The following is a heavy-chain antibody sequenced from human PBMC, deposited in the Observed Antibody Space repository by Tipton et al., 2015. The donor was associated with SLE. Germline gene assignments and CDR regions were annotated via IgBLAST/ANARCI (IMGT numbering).Heavy chain of an antibody. V-gene: IGHV3-7*01. Sequence: SLRLSCAASGFTFSSYWMSWVRQAPGKGLEWVANIKQDGSEKFYVDSVKGRFTISRDNAKNSLYLQMNSLRADGTAVYYCAGGDAWYSSGWYPGDFDYWGQGTLVTVSS. J-gene: IGHJ4*02. CDR2: IKQDGSEK. CDR1: GFTFSSYW. D-gene: IGHD6-19*01. CDR3: AGGDAWYSSGWYPGDFDY.